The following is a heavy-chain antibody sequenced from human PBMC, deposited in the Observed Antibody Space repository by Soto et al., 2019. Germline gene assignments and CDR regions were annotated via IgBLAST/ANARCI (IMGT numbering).Heavy chain of an antibody. CDR2: IYSSGST. D-gene: IGHD2-15*01. J-gene: IGHJ4*02. CDR3: AATPRY. V-gene: IGHV4-59*01. Sequence: QVQLQESGPGLVKPSETLSPTATFSGGSITSYYWNWIRQPPGKGLEWLGYIYSSGSTNYNPSLKGRVTMSLDTSKNQVSLNVTSVSVADTAVYYCAATPRYWGQGRLVTVSS. CDR1: GGSITSYY.